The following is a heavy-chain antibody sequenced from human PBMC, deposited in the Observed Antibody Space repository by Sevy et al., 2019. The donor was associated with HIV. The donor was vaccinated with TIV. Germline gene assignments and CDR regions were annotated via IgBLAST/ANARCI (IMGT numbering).Heavy chain of an antibody. CDR2: IGTSGSTT. V-gene: IGHV3-23*01. Sequence: GESLKISCAASAIPFSNYAMSWVRQAPGKGLEWVSTIGTSGSTTNYAGPVRGRFTISGDNSRNTLYLQMNTLRVEDTAVYYCAKEDTHRRRDFWGQGTLVTVSS. J-gene: IGHJ4*02. CDR1: AIPFSNYA. CDR3: AKEDTHRRRDF.